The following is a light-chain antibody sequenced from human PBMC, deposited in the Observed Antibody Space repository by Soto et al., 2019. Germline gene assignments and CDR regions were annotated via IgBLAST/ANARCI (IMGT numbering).Light chain of an antibody. CDR3: SSYTGISTLYV. J-gene: IGLJ1*01. CDR2: EVS. Sequence: QYALTLHASGPRTPGQSITISCTGTNSDVGGYNYVSWYQQHPGKAPELMIYEVSHRPSGVSNRFSGSKSDNTASLTIYGLXAEDEADYCWSSYTGISTLYVFGTGTKVTVL. V-gene: IGLV2-14*01. CDR1: NSDVGGYNY.